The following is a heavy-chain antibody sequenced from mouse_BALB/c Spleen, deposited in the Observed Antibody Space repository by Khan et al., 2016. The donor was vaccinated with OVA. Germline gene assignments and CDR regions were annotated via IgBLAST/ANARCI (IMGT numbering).Heavy chain of an antibody. D-gene: IGHD2-14*01. CDR2: MIYTGYT. CDR1: GDSITSGY. V-gene: IGHV3-8*02. Sequence: EVELLESGPSLVKPSQTLSLTCSVTGDSITSGYWSWIRKFPGNKLEYMGYMIYTGYTDYYPSLKSRIAITRHTSKNQYYLQLISMTAEDTASYYCARSTYRYAFAYWGQGTLVTVSA. J-gene: IGHJ3*01. CDR3: ARSTYRYAFAY.